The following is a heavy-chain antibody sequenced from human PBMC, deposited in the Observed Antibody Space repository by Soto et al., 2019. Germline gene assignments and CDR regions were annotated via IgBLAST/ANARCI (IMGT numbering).Heavy chain of an antibody. Sequence: GGSLRLSCAASGFTFSSYSMNWVRQAPGKGLEWVSSISSSSSYIYYADSVKGRFTISRDNAKNSLYLQMNSLRAEDTAVYYCARDLYSSSFPPAYYYYYGMDVWGQGTTVTVSS. CDR3: ARDLYSSSFPPAYYYYYGMDV. V-gene: IGHV3-21*01. J-gene: IGHJ6*02. D-gene: IGHD6-13*01. CDR2: ISSSSSYI. CDR1: GFTFSSYS.